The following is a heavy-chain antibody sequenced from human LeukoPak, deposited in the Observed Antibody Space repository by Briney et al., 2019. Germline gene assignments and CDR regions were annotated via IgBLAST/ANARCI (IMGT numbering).Heavy chain of an antibody. V-gene: IGHV3-23*01. CDR1: GFTFSSYA. J-gene: IGHJ4*02. CDR3: AACSGGSCYQWGY. D-gene: IGHD2-15*01. Sequence: GGSLRLSCAASGFTFSSYAMSWVRQAPGKGLKWVSAISGSGGSTYYADSVKGRFTISRDNSKNTLYLQMNSLRAEDTAVYYCAACSGGSCYQWGYWGQGTLVTVSS. CDR2: ISGSGGST.